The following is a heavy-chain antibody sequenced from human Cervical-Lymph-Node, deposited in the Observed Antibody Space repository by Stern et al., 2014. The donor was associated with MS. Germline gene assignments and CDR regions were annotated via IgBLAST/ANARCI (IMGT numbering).Heavy chain of an antibody. CDR1: GDSISRRSYY. CDR2: IYYVGNA. D-gene: IGHD2-2*01. J-gene: IGHJ4*02. Sequence: QVQLQESGPGLVKPSETLSLTCTVSGDSISRRSYYWSWIRQPPGKGLDWIGFIYYVGNATYHPSLNSRVAILHDSSKNQISLKRNYVTAADSAVYSSSQYYLEYWGQGILVTVSS. CDR3: SQYYLEY. V-gene: IGHV4-61*01.